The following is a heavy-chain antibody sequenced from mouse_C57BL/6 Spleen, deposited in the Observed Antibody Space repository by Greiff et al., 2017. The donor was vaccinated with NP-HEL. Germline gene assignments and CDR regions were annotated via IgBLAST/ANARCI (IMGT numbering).Heavy chain of an antibody. CDR3: AREGDYEAWVAY. J-gene: IGHJ3*01. Sequence: EVQLVESGGGLVKPGGSLKLSCAASGFTFSSYAMSWVRQTPEKRLEWVATISDGGSYTYYPDNVKGRFTISRDNAKNNLYLQMSHLKSEDTAMYYCAREGDYEAWVAYWGQGTLVTVSA. CDR1: GFTFSSYA. CDR2: ISDGGSYT. D-gene: IGHD2-4*01. V-gene: IGHV5-4*01.